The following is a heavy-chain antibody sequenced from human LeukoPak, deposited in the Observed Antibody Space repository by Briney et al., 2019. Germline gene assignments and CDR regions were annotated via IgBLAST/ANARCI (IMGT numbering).Heavy chain of an antibody. CDR1: GFTFSSYS. CDR2: ISSSGTTI. J-gene: IGHJ3*02. V-gene: IGHV3-48*01. D-gene: IGHD6-13*01. Sequence: GGSLRLSCAASGFTFSSYSMNWVRQAAGKGLEWLSYISSSGTTIYYADSLKGRFTISRDNSKNTLYLQMNSLRAEDTAVYYCANIAAAVTNAFDIWGQGTVVTVSS. CDR3: ANIAAAVTNAFDI.